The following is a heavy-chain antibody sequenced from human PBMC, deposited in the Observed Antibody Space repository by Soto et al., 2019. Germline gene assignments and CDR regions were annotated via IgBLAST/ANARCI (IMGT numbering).Heavy chain of an antibody. CDR1: GFTFSGSA. Sequence: EVQLVESGGGLVQPGGSLKLSCAASGFTFSGSAMQWVRQASGKGLEWVGRIRSKANSYATAYAVSVTGRFTISRDDSRNTAYLQMNILKIDDTAVYYCARGVDDFWGARPKGLEYWGQGTVVTVSS. J-gene: IGHJ4*02. V-gene: IGHV3-73*02. CDR3: ARGVDDFWGARPKGLEY. D-gene: IGHD3-3*01. CDR2: IRSKANSYAT.